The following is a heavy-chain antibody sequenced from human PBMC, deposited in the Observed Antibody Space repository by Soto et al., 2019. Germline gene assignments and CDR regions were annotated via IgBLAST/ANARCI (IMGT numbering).Heavy chain of an antibody. Sequence: EVQLLESGGGLVQPGGSLRLSCAASGFTFSSYAMSGVRQAPGKGLEWVSAISGSGGSTYYADSVKGRFTISRDNSKNPLYLQMNSLRAEDTAVYYCAKWGGVDEVGWFDPWGQGTLVTVSS. CDR1: GFTFSSYA. J-gene: IGHJ5*02. CDR2: ISGSGGST. CDR3: AKWGGVDEVGWFDP. V-gene: IGHV3-23*01. D-gene: IGHD3-16*01.